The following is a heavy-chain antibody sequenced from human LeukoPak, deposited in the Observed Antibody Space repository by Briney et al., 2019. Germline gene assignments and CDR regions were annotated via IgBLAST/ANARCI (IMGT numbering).Heavy chain of an antibody. V-gene: IGHV1-46*01. CDR2: INPGGGST. CDR3: ARLGFGGSFIDY. Sequence: ASVKVSCKASGYTFTSYYMHWVRQAPGQGLEWMGIINPGGGSTSYAQKFQGRVTMTRDTSTSTVCMELSSLRSEDTAVYYCARLGFGGSFIDYWGQGTLVTVSS. J-gene: IGHJ4*02. D-gene: IGHD1-26*01. CDR1: GYTFTSYY.